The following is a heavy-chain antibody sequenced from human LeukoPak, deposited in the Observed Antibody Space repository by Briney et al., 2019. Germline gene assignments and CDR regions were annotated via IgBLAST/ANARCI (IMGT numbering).Heavy chain of an antibody. CDR2: IKQDGSEK. V-gene: IGHV3-7*01. Sequence: PGGSLRLSCAASGFTFSSYWMSWVRQAPGKGLEWVANIKQDGSEKYYVDSVKGRFTISRDNAKNSLYLQMNNLRVEDTAVYYCAREATIKAYNFDYWGQGTLVTVSS. D-gene: IGHD5-24*01. CDR3: AREATIKAYNFDY. CDR1: GFTFSSYW. J-gene: IGHJ4*02.